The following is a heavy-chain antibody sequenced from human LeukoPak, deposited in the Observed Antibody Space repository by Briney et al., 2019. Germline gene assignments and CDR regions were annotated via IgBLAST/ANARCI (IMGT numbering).Heavy chain of an antibody. J-gene: IGHJ4*02. CDR1: GFTVSSIY. V-gene: IGHV3-66*01. Sequence: GGPLRLSRAASGFTVSSIYMIWLRPAPGKGLECVSVISSGGSTYYADSVKGRFTISRDNSKNTLYLQINSLRAEDTAVYYCAGDPEGNWGNWGQGTLVTVSS. D-gene: IGHD7-27*01. CDR3: AGDPEGNWGN. CDR2: ISSGGST.